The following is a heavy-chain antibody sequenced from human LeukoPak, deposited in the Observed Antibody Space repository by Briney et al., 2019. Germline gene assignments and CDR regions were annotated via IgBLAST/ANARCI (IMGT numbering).Heavy chain of an antibody. CDR3: AKGPPRRLPTYYFDY. CDR2: INSDGINT. CDR1: GFTFSNYW. J-gene: IGHJ4*02. Sequence: GGSLRLSCAASGFTFSNYWMHWVRQAPGKGLVWVSRINSDGINTSYADSVKGRFTISRDNAKNTLYLQMNSLRAEDTAVYYCAKGPPRRLPTYYFDYWGQGTLVTVSS. V-gene: IGHV3-74*01.